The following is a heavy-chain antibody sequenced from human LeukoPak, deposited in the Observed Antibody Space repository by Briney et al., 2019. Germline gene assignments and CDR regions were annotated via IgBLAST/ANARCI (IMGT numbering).Heavy chain of an antibody. Sequence: SEILSLTCTVSGGSISSYYWSWIRQPPGKGLEWIGSIHYSGSTTYNPSLKSRVTISVDTSKNQFSLKLSSVTAADTAVYYCARRLGGTSTGFDYWGQGTLVTVSS. CDR3: ARRLGGTSTGFDY. CDR1: GGSISSYY. D-gene: IGHD2-2*01. V-gene: IGHV4-59*08. J-gene: IGHJ4*02. CDR2: IHYSGST.